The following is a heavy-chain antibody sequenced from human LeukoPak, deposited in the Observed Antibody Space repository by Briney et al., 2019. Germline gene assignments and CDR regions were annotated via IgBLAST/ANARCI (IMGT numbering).Heavy chain of an antibody. Sequence: GGSLRLSCAVSGFSVSDYSISWLRQSPGKGPEWISYVMSGRGSTNYADSVQGRFTISRDNAKNAVALQLAGLRAEDTAVYFCTRERRGSYYAFESWGQRTLVTVSS. V-gene: IGHV3-11*05. CDR1: GFSVSDYS. CDR2: VMSGRGST. D-gene: IGHD3-16*01. J-gene: IGHJ4*02. CDR3: TRERRGSYYAFES.